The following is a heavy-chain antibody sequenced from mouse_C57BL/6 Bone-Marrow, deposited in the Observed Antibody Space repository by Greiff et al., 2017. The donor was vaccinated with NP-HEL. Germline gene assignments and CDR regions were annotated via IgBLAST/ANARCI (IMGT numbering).Heavy chain of an antibody. CDR3: ARGRDYGSSPHWYFDV. J-gene: IGHJ1*03. CDR1: GYTFTSYW. D-gene: IGHD1-1*01. Sequence: QVQLQQPGAELVKPGASVKMSCKASGYTFTSYWITWVKQRPGQGLEWIGDIYPGSGSTNYNEKFKSKATLTVDTSSSTAYMQLSSLTSEDSAVYYCARGRDYGSSPHWYFDVWGTGTTVTVSS. V-gene: IGHV1-55*01. CDR2: IYPGSGST.